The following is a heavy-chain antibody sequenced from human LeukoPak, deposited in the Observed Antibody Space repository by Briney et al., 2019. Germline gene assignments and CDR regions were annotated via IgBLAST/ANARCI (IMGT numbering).Heavy chain of an antibody. Sequence: SETLSLTCAITGGSIPSYNWSSIRHSPGRGLGLIGYLFYSESTNYDPSLKSRITMSTDTSKNQFSLNVRSVTAADTAVYYCARGAYSNYLSVDYWGHGILVTVSS. CDR2: LFYSEST. CDR1: GGSIPSYN. D-gene: IGHD4-11*01. J-gene: IGHJ4*01. CDR3: ARGAYSNYLSVDY. V-gene: IGHV4-59*01.